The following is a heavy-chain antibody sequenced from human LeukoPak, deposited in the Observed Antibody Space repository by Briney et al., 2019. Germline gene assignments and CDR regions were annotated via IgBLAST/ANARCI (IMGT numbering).Heavy chain of an antibody. J-gene: IGHJ5*02. D-gene: IGHD6-13*01. CDR2: IKQDGSEK. CDR3: ARCDSSSWDNWFDP. V-gene: IGHV3-7*01. CDR1: GFTFSSYW. Sequence: GGSLRLSCAASGFTFSSYWISWVRQAPGKGLEWVANIKQDGSEKYYVDSVKGRFTISRDNAKNSLYLQMSSLRAEDTAVYYCARCDSSSWDNWFDPWGQGNLVTVSS.